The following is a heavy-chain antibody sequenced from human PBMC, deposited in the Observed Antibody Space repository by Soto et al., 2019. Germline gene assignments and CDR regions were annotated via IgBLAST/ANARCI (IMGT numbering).Heavy chain of an antibody. D-gene: IGHD3-3*01. CDR3: ERVANYDWLENSFDP. CDR2: IYYSGST. CDR1: GGSISSGGYY. J-gene: IGHJ5*02. Sequence: SETLSLTCTVSGGSISSGGYYWSWIRQHPGKGLEWIGYIYYSGSTYYNPSLKSRVTISVDTSKNQFSLKLSSVTAADTAVYYCERVANYDWLENSFDPWGQGTLVTVSS. V-gene: IGHV4-31*03.